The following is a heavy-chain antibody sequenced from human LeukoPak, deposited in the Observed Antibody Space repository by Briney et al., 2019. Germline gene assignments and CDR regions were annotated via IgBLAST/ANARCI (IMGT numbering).Heavy chain of an antibody. CDR2: LSWNSGSI. V-gene: IGHV3-9*03. CDR3: AKSGCSSTSCYLND. CDR1: GFTFDVYA. Sequence: GRRMSLSCAVSGFTFDVYALQWVRHAPGRGLVWVLGLSWNSGSIGYTDSVKGRFTISRDNAKNSLYLQMNSLRPEDMALYYCAKSGCSSTSCYLNDWGQGILVTVSS. D-gene: IGHD2-2*01. J-gene: IGHJ4*02.